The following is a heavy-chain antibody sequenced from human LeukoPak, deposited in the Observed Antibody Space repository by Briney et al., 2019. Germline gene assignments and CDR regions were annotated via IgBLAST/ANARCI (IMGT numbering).Heavy chain of an antibody. CDR2: INHRGST. Sequence: PSETLSLTCAVYGGSFSTYYWTWIRQPPGKGLEWIGEINHRGSTNYNPSLKSRVTISVDTSKNQFSLKLSSVTAADTAVYYCARAEREVTMVRGGWWFDPWGQGTLVTVSS. J-gene: IGHJ5*02. D-gene: IGHD3-10*01. CDR3: ARAEREVTMVRGGWWFDP. CDR1: GGSFSTYY. V-gene: IGHV4-34*01.